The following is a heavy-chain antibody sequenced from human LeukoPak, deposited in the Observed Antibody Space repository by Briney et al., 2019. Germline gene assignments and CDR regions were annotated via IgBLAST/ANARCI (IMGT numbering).Heavy chain of an antibody. J-gene: IGHJ6*03. V-gene: IGHV1-2*02. CDR1: GYTFTGYY. Sequence: ASVKVSCKASGYTFTGYYMHWVRQAPGQGLEWMGWINPNSGGTNYAQKFQGRVTMTRDTSISTAYMELSRLRSDDTAVYYCARDHGQYCSGGSCPPSGYMDVWGKGTTVTVSS. CDR3: ARDHGQYCSGGSCPPSGYMDV. CDR2: INPNSGGT. D-gene: IGHD2-15*01.